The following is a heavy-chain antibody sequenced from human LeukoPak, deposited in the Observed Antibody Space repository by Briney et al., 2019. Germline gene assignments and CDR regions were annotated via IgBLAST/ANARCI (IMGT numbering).Heavy chain of an antibody. J-gene: IGHJ4*02. Sequence: GASVKVSCKASGYTFTGYYMHWVRQAPGQGLEWMGWINPNSGGTNYAQKFQGRVTMTRDTSISTAYMELSRLRSDDTAVYYCARGPGSPRGTMIVVVITGFDYWGQGTLVTVSS. CDR3: ARGPGSPRGTMIVVVITGFDY. V-gene: IGHV1-2*02. D-gene: IGHD3-22*01. CDR2: INPNSGGT. CDR1: GYTFTGYY.